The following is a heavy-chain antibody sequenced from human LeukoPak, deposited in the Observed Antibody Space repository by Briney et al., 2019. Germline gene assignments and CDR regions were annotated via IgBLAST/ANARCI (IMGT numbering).Heavy chain of an antibody. CDR3: ARVHLGGYYFDY. V-gene: IGHV1-46*01. CDR2: INPSGGST. CDR1: GYTFTSYY. J-gene: IGHJ4*02. D-gene: IGHD3-16*01. Sequence: GASVKVSCKASGYTFTSYYMHWVRQVPGQGLEWMGIINPSGGSTSYAQKFQGRVTITADESTSTAYMELSSLRSEDTAVYYCARVHLGGYYFDYWGQGTLVTVSS.